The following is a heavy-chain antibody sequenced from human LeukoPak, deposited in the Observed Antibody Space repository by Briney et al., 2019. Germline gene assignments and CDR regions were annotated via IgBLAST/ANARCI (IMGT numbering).Heavy chain of an antibody. CDR2: NYTSGST. Sequence: SETLSLTCTVSGGSISSGSYYWSWIRQPAGKGLEWIGRNYTSGSTNYNPSLKSRVTISVDTSKNQFSLKLSSVTAADTAVYYCARDSPYYYGSGSYNFDYWGQGTLVTVSS. CDR3: ARDSPYYYGSGSYNFDY. J-gene: IGHJ4*02. V-gene: IGHV4-61*02. D-gene: IGHD3-10*01. CDR1: GGSISSGSYY.